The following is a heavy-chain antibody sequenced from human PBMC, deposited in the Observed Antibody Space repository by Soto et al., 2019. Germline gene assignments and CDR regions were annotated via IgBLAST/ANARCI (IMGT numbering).Heavy chain of an antibody. CDR3: ARDREYSSSPNYYYYCMDV. Sequence: GGSLRLSCAASGFTFSSYGMHWVRQAPGKGLEWVAVIWYDGSNKYYADSVKGRFTISRDNSKNTLYLQMNSLRAEDTAVYYCARDREYSSSPNYYYYCMDVRGQETTGHVSS. J-gene: IGHJ6*02. CDR2: IWYDGSNK. CDR1: GFTFSSYG. V-gene: IGHV3-33*01. D-gene: IGHD6-6*01.